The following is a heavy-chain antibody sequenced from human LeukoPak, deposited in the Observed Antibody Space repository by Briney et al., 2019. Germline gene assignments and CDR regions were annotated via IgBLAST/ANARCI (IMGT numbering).Heavy chain of an antibody. D-gene: IGHD3-9*01. V-gene: IGHV3-21*01. Sequence: PGGSLRLSCAASGFTFSYYSMNWVRQAPGKGLEWVSSISSSSSYIYYAGSVKGRFTISRDNAKNSLYLQMNSLRADDTAVYYCARFAYDILTGYLDSYFDYWGQGALVTVSS. CDR1: GFTFSYYS. J-gene: IGHJ4*02. CDR2: ISSSSSYI. CDR3: ARFAYDILTGYLDSYFDY.